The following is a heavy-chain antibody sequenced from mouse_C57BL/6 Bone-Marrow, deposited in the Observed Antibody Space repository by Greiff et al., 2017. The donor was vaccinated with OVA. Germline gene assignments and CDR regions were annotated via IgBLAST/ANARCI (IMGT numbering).Heavy chain of an antibody. D-gene: IGHD2-1*01. CDR1: GYTFTSYD. CDR2: IYPRDGST. CDR3: ARRGEIYYGNPYYFDY. V-gene: IGHV1-85*01. J-gene: IGHJ2*01. Sequence: QVQLQQSGPELVKPGASVKLSCKASGYTFTSYDINWVKQRPGQGLEWIGWIYPRDGSTKYNEKFKGKATMTVDTSSSTAYMELHSLTSEDSAVYFCARRGEIYYGNPYYFDYWGQGTTLTVSS.